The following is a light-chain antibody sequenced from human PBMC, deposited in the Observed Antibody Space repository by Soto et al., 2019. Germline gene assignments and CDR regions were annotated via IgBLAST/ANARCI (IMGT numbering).Light chain of an antibody. J-gene: IGLJ2*01. CDR3: AAWGDSLNGPV. Sequence: QSVLTQPPSASGTPGQRVTISCSGSSSNIGSNTVNWYQQLPGTAPKLLIYSNNKRPSGVPDRFSGSKSGTSASLAISGLQSADEADYYCAAWGDSLNGPVFGGGTKLTVL. CDR1: SSNIGSNT. V-gene: IGLV1-44*01. CDR2: SNN.